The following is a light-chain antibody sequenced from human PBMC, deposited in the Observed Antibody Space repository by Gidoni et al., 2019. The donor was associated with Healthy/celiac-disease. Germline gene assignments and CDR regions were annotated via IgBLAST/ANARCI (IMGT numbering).Light chain of an antibody. V-gene: IGLV3-21*04. CDR1: NIGTKR. CDR2: YDS. Sequence: SYVLTQPPSVSVAPGKTARIACGGNNIGTKRVHWYQQKPGQAPVLVIYYDSDRPSGIPERFSGSNSENTATLTVSRVEAGDEADYYCQVWDSSTDHVVFGGGTKLTVL. CDR3: QVWDSSTDHVV. J-gene: IGLJ2*01.